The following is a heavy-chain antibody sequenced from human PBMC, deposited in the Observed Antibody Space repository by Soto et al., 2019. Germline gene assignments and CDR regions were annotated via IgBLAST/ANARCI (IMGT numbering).Heavy chain of an antibody. CDR3: ARDGIAAAGTSWFDP. Sequence: QVQLVQSGDEEKKPGASVKVSCKASGYTFTSHAMHWVRQAPGQRLEWMGWINAGNGNTKYSQKFQGRVTITTDTSASTAYMELSSLRSEDTAVYYCARDGIAAAGTSWFDPWGQGTLVTVSS. CDR1: GYTFTSHA. V-gene: IGHV1-3*05. J-gene: IGHJ5*02. D-gene: IGHD6-13*01. CDR2: INAGNGNT.